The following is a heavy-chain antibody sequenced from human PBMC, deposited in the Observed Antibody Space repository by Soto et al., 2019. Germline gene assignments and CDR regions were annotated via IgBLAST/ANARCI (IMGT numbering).Heavy chain of an antibody. CDR1: VYSFTSYW. CDR2: MYPGDSDT. V-gene: IGHV5-51*01. J-gene: IGHJ5*02. D-gene: IGHD3-22*01. CDR3: ARVPRDSGGYYQLSWFDP. Sequence: GESLKISCPGSVYSFTSYWIGWVRQMPGKRLEWMGIMYPGDSDTRYSPSFQGQVTISADKSISTAYLQWSCLKASDTSMYYCARVPRDSGGYYQLSWFDPWGQGTLVTSPQ.